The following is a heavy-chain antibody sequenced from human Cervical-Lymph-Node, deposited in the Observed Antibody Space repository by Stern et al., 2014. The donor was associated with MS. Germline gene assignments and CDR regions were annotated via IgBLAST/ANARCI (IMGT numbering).Heavy chain of an antibody. V-gene: IGHV3-21*01. Sequence: EVHLVESGGGLVKPGGSLRLSCAASGFTFSSYSMNWVRQAPGKGLDWVSSISSSIRYIYCVVSVKGRFNISRDNAKNSLYLEMNSMRAEDTSVYYCARAEYSISSFSYWGQGTRVTVSS. D-gene: IGHD6-6*01. CDR3: ARAEYSISSFSY. CDR2: ISSSIRYI. J-gene: IGHJ4*02. CDR1: GFTFSSYS.